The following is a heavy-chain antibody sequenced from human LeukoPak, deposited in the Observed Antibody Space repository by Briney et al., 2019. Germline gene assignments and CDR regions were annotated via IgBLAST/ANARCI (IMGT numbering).Heavy chain of an antibody. Sequence: PSETLSLTCTVSGGSMSSRTYYWGWIRQPPGKGVEWIGSLYYSGSTYDNPSLKSRVTISVDTSKNHLSLKLSSVTAADTAIYYCARHSPVATEAFYIWGQGTMATVSS. CDR3: ARHSPVATEAFYI. D-gene: IGHD2-2*01. V-gene: IGHV4-39*01. CDR2: LYYSGST. CDR1: GGSMSSRTYY. J-gene: IGHJ3*02.